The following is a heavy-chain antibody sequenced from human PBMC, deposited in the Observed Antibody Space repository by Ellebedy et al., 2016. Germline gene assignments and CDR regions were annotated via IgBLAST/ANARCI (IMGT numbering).Heavy chain of an antibody. CDR3: VRDFGDWPRTAVPDE. CDR2: INGDGNVT. Sequence: GESLNISXVASGFTFSNYYMHLVRQAPGKGLGWVSRINGDGNVTNYADSVKGRFTISRDNAKNTLYLQMSSLGAEDTGVYYCVRDFGDWPRTAVPDEWGQGTLVTVSS. J-gene: IGHJ4*02. V-gene: IGHV3-74*01. CDR1: GFTFSNYY. D-gene: IGHD2-21*02.